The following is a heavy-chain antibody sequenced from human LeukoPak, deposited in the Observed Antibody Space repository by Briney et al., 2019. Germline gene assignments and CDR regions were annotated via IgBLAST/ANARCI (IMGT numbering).Heavy chain of an antibody. CDR2: IYYSGST. D-gene: IGHD3-9*01. Sequence: PSETLSLTCTVSGGSISSGGYYWSWIRQHPGKSLVWIGYIYYSGSTYYNPSLKSRVTISVDTSKNQFSLKLSSVTAADTAVYYCARTLVSQLTDYWGQGTLVTVSS. CDR1: GGSISSGGYY. J-gene: IGHJ4*02. V-gene: IGHV4-31*03. CDR3: ARTLVSQLTDY.